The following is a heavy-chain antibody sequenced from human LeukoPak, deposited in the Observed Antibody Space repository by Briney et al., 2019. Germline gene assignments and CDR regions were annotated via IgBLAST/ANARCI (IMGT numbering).Heavy chain of an antibody. CDR1: GYTFTSYG. J-gene: IGHJ4*02. CDR2: ISAYNGNT. V-gene: IGHV1-18*01. D-gene: IGHD2-2*02. CDR3: ARAEIVVVPAAIRTFDY. Sequence: ASVKVSCKASGYTFTSYGISWVRQAPGQGLEWMGWISAYNGNTNYAQELQGRVTMTTDTSTSTAYMELRSLRSDDTAVYYCARAEIVVVPAAIRTFDYWGQGTLVTVSS.